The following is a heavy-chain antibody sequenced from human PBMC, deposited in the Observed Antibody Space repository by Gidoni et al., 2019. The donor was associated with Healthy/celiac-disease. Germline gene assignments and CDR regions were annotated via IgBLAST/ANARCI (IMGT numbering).Heavy chain of an antibody. CDR3: ARAPRITKPFDP. CDR1: GGSFSGYY. V-gene: IGHV4-34*01. CDR2: INHSGST. J-gene: IGHJ5*02. D-gene: IGHD3-10*01. Sequence: QVQLQQWGAGLLKPSETLSLTCAVYGGSFSGYYWSWIRQPPGKGLEWIREINHSGSTNYNPSLKSRVTISVDTSKNQFSLKLSSVTAADTAVYYCARAPRITKPFDPWGQGTLVTVSS.